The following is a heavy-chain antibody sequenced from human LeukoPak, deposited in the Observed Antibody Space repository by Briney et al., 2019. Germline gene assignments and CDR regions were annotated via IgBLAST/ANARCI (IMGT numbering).Heavy chain of an antibody. CDR1: GYTFTGYY. CDR2: INLNSGGT. CDR3: ARDRDFWSGYYYLHYFDY. V-gene: IGHV1-2*02. Sequence: ASEKVSCKASGYTFTGYYMHWVRQAPGQGLEWMGWINLNSGGTNYAQKFQGRVTMTRDTSISTAYMELSRLRSDDTAVYYCARDRDFWSGYYYLHYFDYWGQGTLVTVSS. J-gene: IGHJ4*02. D-gene: IGHD3-3*01.